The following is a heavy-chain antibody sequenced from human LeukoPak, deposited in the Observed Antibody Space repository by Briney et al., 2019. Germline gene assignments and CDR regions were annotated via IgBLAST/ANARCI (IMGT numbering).Heavy chain of an antibody. D-gene: IGHD2-2*01. CDR2: INHSGGT. V-gene: IGHV4-34*01. Sequence: SETLSLTCAVYGGSFSGYYWSWIRQPPGKGLEWIGEINHSGGTNYNPSLKSRVTISVDTSKNQFSLKLSSVTAADTAVYYCARGVRYCSSTSCYWEGYYYYYMDVWGKGTTVTVSS. CDR1: GGSFSGYY. J-gene: IGHJ6*03. CDR3: ARGVRYCSSTSCYWEGYYYYYMDV.